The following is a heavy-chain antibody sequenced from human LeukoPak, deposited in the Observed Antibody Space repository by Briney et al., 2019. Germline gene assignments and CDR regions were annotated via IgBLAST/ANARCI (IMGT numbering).Heavy chain of an antibody. CDR2: ISGSGGST. J-gene: IGHJ4*02. CDR3: ARRAGAYDSSGYLIH. V-gene: IGHV3-23*01. CDR1: AFTFSSYA. Sequence: GGSLRLSCAASAFTFSSYAMSWVRQAPGKGLEWVSAISGSGGSTYYADSVKGRFTISRDNSKNTLYLQMNSLRAEDTAVYYCARRAGAYDSSGYLIHWGQGTLVTVSS. D-gene: IGHD3-22*01.